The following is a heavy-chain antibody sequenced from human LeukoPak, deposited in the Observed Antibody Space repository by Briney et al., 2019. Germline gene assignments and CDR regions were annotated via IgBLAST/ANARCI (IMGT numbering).Heavy chain of an antibody. D-gene: IGHD3-22*01. J-gene: IGHJ5*02. CDR1: GFTFDDYG. CDR2: INWNGGST. CDR3: ARVRLTTNSFDP. Sequence: GGSLRLSCAASGFTFDDYGMSWVRQAPGKGLEWVSGINWNGGSTGYADSVKGRFTISRGNAKSFLYLQMNSLRAEDTALYHCARVRLTTNSFDPWGQGTLVTVSS. V-gene: IGHV3-20*01.